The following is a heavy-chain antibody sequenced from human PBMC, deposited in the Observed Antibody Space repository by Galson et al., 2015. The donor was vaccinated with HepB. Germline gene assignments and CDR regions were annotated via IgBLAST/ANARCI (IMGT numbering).Heavy chain of an antibody. CDR3: TRERY. Sequence: SLRLSCAASGFTVTNNYMRWVRQAPRKGLEWVSVIYSDGSTYYADSVKGRFTISRDNSKNTLYLQMNSLRAEDTALYYCTRERYWGQGTLVTVSS. V-gene: IGHV3-66*01. J-gene: IGHJ4*02. CDR1: GFTVTNNY. CDR2: IYSDGST.